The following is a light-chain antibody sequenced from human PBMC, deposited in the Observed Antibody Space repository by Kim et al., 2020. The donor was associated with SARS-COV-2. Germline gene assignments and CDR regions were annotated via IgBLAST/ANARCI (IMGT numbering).Light chain of an antibody. CDR3: GTWDDGLYGRV. Sequence: QSVLTQPPSVSGTPGQRVTISCSGSSSSIGDHPVSWYQQLPGTAPKLLIYGDDQRPSGVPDRCSGSKSGTSASLVISGLQSGDDADYFCGTWDDGLYGRVFGGGTQLTVL. CDR1: SSSIGDHP. V-gene: IGLV1-44*01. J-gene: IGLJ3*02. CDR2: GDD.